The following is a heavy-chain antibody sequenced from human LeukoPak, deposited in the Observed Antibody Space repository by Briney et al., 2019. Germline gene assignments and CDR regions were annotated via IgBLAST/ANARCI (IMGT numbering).Heavy chain of an antibody. V-gene: IGHV4-34*01. Sequence: PSETLSLTCTVSGSSISSYYWSWIRQPPGKGLEWIGEINHSGSTNYNPSLKSRVTISVDTSKNQFSLKLSSVTAADTAVYYCARGRPHTLRLGEFRGKPFDYWGQGTLVTVSS. CDR1: GSSISSYY. J-gene: IGHJ4*02. CDR3: ARGRPHTLRLGEFRGKPFDY. CDR2: INHSGST. D-gene: IGHD3-16*01.